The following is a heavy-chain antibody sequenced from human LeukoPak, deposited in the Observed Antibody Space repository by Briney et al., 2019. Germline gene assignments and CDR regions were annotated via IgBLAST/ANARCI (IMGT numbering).Heavy chain of an antibody. V-gene: IGHV4-34*01. CDR1: GGSFSGYY. CDR3: ARFLGEGGPRGVIIRYYYYYGMDV. J-gene: IGHJ6*02. CDR2: INHSGST. Sequence: SETLSLTCAVYGGSFSGYYWSWIRQPPGKGLEWIGEINHSGSTNYNPSLKSRVTISVDTSKNQFSLKLSSVTAADTAVYYCARFLGEGGPRGVIIRYYYYYGMDVWGQGTTVTVSS. D-gene: IGHD3-10*01.